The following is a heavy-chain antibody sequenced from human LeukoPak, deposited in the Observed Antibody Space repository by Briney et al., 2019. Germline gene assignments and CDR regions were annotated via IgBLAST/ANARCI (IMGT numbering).Heavy chain of an antibody. CDR2: ILHDGSNK. J-gene: IGHJ4*02. CDR3: ANARVMIPFFDY. CDR1: AFTFSSFA. V-gene: IGHV3-30*04. Sequence: GGSLRLSCAASAFTFSSFAMHWVRQAPGKGLEWVAVILHDGSNKWYADSVKGRFTISRDNSKNTLSLQLNSLRAEDTAVYYCANARVMIPFFDYWGQGTLVTVSS. D-gene: IGHD3-22*01.